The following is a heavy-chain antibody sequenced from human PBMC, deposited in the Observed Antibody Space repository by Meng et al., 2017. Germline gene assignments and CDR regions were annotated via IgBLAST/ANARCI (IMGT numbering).Heavy chain of an antibody. CDR3: ARLSDSYNYPHFIDC. D-gene: IGHD3-10*01. CDR2: IDYRGSG. J-gene: IGHJ4*02. Sequence: QVQLQESGPGLVKSSENLSLTCSVSDGSITSSDFFWGWIRQPQGKGLEYIASIDYRGSGYYNPSLKSRVTIFIDTSNSQFSLKLNSVTAADTAVYDCARLSDSYNYPHFIDCWGQGALVTVSS. V-gene: IGHV4-39*01. CDR1: DGSITSSDFF.